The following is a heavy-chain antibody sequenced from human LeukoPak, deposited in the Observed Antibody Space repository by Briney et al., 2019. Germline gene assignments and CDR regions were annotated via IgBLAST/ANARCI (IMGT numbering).Heavy chain of an antibody. CDR2: IYTSGST. D-gene: IGHD6-13*01. J-gene: IGHJ4*02. V-gene: IGHV4-61*02. Sequence: SETLSLTCTVSGGSISSGSYYWSWIRQPAGKGLEWIGRIYTSGSTNYNPSLKSRVTISVDTSKNQFSLKLSSVTAADTAVYYCAREQTPYSSSWYGDYFDYWGQGTLVTASS. CDR1: GGSISSGSYY. CDR3: AREQTPYSSSWYGDYFDY.